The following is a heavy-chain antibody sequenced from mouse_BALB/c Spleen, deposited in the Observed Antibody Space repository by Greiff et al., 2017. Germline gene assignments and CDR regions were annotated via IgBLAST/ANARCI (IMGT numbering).Heavy chain of an antibody. CDR1: GFTFSSYG. CDR2: ISSGGSYT. Sequence: DVHLVESGGDLVKPGGSLKLSCAASGFTFSSYGMSWVRQTPDKRLEWVATISSGGSYTYYPDSVKGRFTISRDNAKNTLYLQMSSLKSEDTAMYYCARLNWDEDAMDYWGQGTSVTVSS. J-gene: IGHJ4*01. V-gene: IGHV5-6*01. D-gene: IGHD4-1*01. CDR3: ARLNWDEDAMDY.